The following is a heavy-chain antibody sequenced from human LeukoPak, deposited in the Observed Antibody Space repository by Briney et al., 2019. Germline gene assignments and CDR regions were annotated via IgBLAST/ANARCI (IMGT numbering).Heavy chain of an antibody. V-gene: IGHV3-53*01. J-gene: IGHJ4*02. CDR3: ARRAGAYSHPYDY. CDR1: GFTVSSNS. D-gene: IGHD4/OR15-4a*01. CDR2: IYSDNT. Sequence: PGRSLRLSCTVSGFTVSSNSMSWVRQAPGKGLEWVSFIYSDNTHYSDSVKGRFTISGDNSKNTLYLQMNSLRAEDTAVYYCARRAGAYSHPYDYWGQGTLVTVSS.